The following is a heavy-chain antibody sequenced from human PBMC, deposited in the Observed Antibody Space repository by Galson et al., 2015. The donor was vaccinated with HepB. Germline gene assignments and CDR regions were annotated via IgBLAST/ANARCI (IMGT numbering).Heavy chain of an antibody. V-gene: IGHV3-74*01. J-gene: IGHJ4*02. Sequence: SLRLSCAASGFTFSGHWMHWVRQAPGKGLIWVSRINSGGSSSSYADYVKGRFTISRDDAKNTLYLQLNSLRAEDTAIYYCARGRPGTFTVLGNWGQGTLVTVSS. D-gene: IGHD1-1*01. CDR3: ARGRPGTFTVLGN. CDR1: GFTFSGHW. CDR2: INSGGSSS.